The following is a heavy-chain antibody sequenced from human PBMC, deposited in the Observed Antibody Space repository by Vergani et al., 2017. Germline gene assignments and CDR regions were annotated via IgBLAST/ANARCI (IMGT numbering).Heavy chain of an antibody. J-gene: IGHJ4*02. V-gene: IGHV1-46*01. CDR2: INPSGGST. Sequence: QVQLVQSGAEVKKPGASVKVSCKASGYTFTSYYMHWVRQAPGQGLEWMGIINPSGGSTSYAQKFQGRVTMTRDTSISTAYMELSRLRSDDTAVYYCARVGYGGKRVGYWGQGTLVTVSS. D-gene: IGHD4-23*01. CDR1: GYTFTSYY. CDR3: ARVGYGGKRVGY.